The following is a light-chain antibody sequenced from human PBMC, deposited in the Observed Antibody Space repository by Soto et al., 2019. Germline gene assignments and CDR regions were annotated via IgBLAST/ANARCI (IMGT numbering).Light chain of an antibody. J-gene: IGLJ1*01. Sequence: QYALTQPASVSGSPGQSIAISCTGTSSDVGAYNRVSWYQQHPDKAPKLVIFGVSNRPSGVSDRFSGSKSGNTASLTISGLQAEDEADYYCTSYTAISTYVFGTGTKLTVL. CDR3: TSYTAISTYV. V-gene: IGLV2-14*01. CDR2: GVS. CDR1: SSDVGAYNR.